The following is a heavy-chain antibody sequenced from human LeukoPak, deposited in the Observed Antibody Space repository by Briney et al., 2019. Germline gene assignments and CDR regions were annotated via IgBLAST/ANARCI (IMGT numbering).Heavy chain of an antibody. D-gene: IGHD6-6*01. Sequence: GGSLRLSCAASGFTFSSYEMNWVRQAPGKGLEWVSYISSSGSTINYADSVKGRFTISRDNAKNSLYLQMNSLSAEDTAVYYCARAYSSSTFDYWGQGTLVTVSS. CDR3: ARAYSSSTFDY. J-gene: IGHJ4*02. CDR2: ISSSGSTI. CDR1: GFTFSSYE. V-gene: IGHV3-48*03.